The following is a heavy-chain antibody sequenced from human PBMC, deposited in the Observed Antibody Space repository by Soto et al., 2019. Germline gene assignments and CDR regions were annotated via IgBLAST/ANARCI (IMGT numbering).Heavy chain of an antibody. CDR2: ISYDGSNK. D-gene: IGHD6-25*01. Sequence: VQLVESGGGVVQPGRSLRLSCAASGFTFSSYAMHWVRQAPGKGLEWVAVISYDGSNKYYADSVKGRFTISRDNSKKTLFLQMNSLRDEDTAVYYWAREAASRDYWGRGTLVTVSS. CDR1: GFTFSSYA. CDR3: AREAASRDY. J-gene: IGHJ4*02. V-gene: IGHV3-30*14.